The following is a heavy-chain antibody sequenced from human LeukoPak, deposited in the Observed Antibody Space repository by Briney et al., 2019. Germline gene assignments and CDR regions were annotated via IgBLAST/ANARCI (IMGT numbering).Heavy chain of an antibody. CDR2: INTNTGSP. CDR1: GYTFSSYA. CDR3: AREFCGGGSCYSPRLDF. D-gene: IGHD2-15*01. Sequence: ASVKVSCKASGYTFSSYAMNWVRQAPGQGLEWMGWINTNTGSPTYAQGFTGRFVFSLDTSVSTAYLQISSLKAEDTAVYYCAREFCGGGSCYSPRLDFWGQGTLVIVSS. J-gene: IGHJ4*02. V-gene: IGHV7-4-1*02.